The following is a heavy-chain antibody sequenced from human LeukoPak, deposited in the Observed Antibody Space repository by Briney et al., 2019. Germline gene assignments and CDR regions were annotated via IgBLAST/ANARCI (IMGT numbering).Heavy chain of an antibody. Sequence: PSETLSLTCTVSGGSISSGSYYWSWIRQPAGKGLEWIGRIYTSGSTNYNPSLKSRVTISVDTSKNQFSLKLSSVTAADTAVYYCARVRVRGVNWFDPWGQGTLVTVSS. D-gene: IGHD3-10*01. CDR1: GGSISSGSYY. CDR2: IYTSGST. V-gene: IGHV4-61*02. J-gene: IGHJ5*02. CDR3: ARVRVRGVNWFDP.